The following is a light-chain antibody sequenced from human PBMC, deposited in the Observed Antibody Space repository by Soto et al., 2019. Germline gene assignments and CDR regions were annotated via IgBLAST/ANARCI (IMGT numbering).Light chain of an antibody. Sequence: DIQLTQSPSSLSASVGDRVTIICRASQYSSNYVNWYQHKPGKAPKLLIYLASSLQSGVPSRFSGSGSGTAFTLTVNSLQPEDFATYYCQQSYSTPRTFGQGTKLEIK. V-gene: IGKV1-39*01. CDR3: QQSYSTPRT. CDR1: QYSSNY. CDR2: LAS. J-gene: IGKJ2*01.